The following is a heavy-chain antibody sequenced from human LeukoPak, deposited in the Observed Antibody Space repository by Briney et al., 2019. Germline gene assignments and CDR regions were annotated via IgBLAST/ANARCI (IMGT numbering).Heavy chain of an antibody. D-gene: IGHD6-19*01. CDR3: AKALYSSGWSY. Sequence: PRGSLRLSCAASGFTFSSYGMHWVRQAPGQGLEWVAVISYDGSNKYYADSVKGRFTISRDNSKNTLYLQMNSLRAEDTAVYYCAKALYSSGWSYWGQGTLVTVSS. J-gene: IGHJ4*02. CDR2: ISYDGSNK. CDR1: GFTFSSYG. V-gene: IGHV3-30*18.